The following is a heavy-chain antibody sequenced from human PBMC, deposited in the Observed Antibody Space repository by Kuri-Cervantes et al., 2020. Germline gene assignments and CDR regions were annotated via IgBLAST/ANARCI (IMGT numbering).Heavy chain of an antibody. CDR3: ARDRVAAGPYFGY. CDR2: IIPIFGTA. Sequence: SVKVSCKASGGTFSSYAISWVRQAPGQGLEWMGGIIPIFGTANYAQKFQGRVTITADESTSTAYMELSSLRSEDTAVYYCARDRVAAGPYFGYWGQGTLVTVSS. CDR1: GGTFSSYA. D-gene: IGHD6-13*01. V-gene: IGHV1-69*13. J-gene: IGHJ4*02.